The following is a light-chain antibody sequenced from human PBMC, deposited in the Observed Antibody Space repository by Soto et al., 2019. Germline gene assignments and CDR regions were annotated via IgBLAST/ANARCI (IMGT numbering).Light chain of an antibody. J-gene: IGLJ1*01. CDR1: SSNIGAGYD. CDR3: QSYDSSLSGLYV. V-gene: IGLV1-40*01. Sequence: QSVLTQPPSVSGAPGQRVTISCTGSSSNIGAGYDVHWYQQLPGTAPKLLIYSNSNRPSVVPDRFSGSKSGTSASLAITGLQAEDEADYYCQSYDSSLSGLYVFGTGTKVTVL. CDR2: SNS.